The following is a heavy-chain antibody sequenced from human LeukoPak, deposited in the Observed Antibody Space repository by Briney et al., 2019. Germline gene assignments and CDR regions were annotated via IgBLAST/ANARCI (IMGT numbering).Heavy chain of an antibody. Sequence: GGSLRLSCAASGFTFDDYAMHWVRQAPGKGLEWVSLISGDGGSTYYADSVKGRFTISRDNSKNTLYLQMNSLRAEDTAVYYCAKDPRGDYVLGYWGQGTLVTVSS. CDR3: AKDPRGDYVLGY. D-gene: IGHD4-17*01. V-gene: IGHV3-43*02. J-gene: IGHJ4*02. CDR1: GFTFDDYA. CDR2: ISGDGGST.